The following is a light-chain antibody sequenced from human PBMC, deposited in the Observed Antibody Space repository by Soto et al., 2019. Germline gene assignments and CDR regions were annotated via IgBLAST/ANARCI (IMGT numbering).Light chain of an antibody. CDR1: SSDVGGYNY. Sequence: QSALTQPASVSGSPGLTITISCTGTSSDVGGYNYLSWYQQHPGKAPKVMIYEVSNRPSGVSNRFSGSKSGNTASLTISGLQAEDEADYFCSSYTTSGTPVFGGGTKITVL. CDR3: SSYTTSGTPV. CDR2: EVS. J-gene: IGLJ3*02. V-gene: IGLV2-14*01.